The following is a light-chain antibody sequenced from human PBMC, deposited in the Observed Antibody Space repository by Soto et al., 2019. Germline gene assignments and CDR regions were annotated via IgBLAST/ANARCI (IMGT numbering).Light chain of an antibody. Sequence: DIQMTQSPYSLSAAVGDRVTIACRASQKINTYLNWYQQKPGKAPKRLIFDAASLQSGVPSRFSGGGSRTDFTLTLTSLQPEDFATYYCQQTSSAPFTFGPGTKVDIK. CDR2: DAA. CDR1: QKINTY. CDR3: QQTSSAPFT. J-gene: IGKJ3*01. V-gene: IGKV1-39*01.